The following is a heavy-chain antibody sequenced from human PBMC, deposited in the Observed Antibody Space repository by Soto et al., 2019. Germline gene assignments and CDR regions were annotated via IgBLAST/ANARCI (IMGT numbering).Heavy chain of an antibody. CDR1: RFTFSSFV. CDR3: AKDGSDSSGYFNFDY. V-gene: IGHV3-30*18. CDR2: ISYDGSNE. J-gene: IGHJ4*02. D-gene: IGHD3-22*01. Sequence: GGSLRLSCAASRFTFSSFVMHWVRQAPGKGLEWVAAISYDGSNEYYADSVKGRFSISRDNSKNTLYVQMNSLRAEDTAVYYCAKDGSDSSGYFNFDYWGQGTLVTVSS.